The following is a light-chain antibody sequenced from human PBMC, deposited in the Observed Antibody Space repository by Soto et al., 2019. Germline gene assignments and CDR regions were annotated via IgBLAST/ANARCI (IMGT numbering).Light chain of an antibody. Sequence: QPVLTQPPSASGSPGQSVTIPCAGTSTDVGEYNYVSWYQQHPGKVPKLIIFEVNKRPSGVPDRFSGSKSGDTASLTVSGLQAEDEADYYCSSFVGAPVIFGGGTKLNVL. J-gene: IGLJ2*01. CDR2: EVN. CDR3: SSFVGAPVI. CDR1: STDVGEYNY. V-gene: IGLV2-8*01.